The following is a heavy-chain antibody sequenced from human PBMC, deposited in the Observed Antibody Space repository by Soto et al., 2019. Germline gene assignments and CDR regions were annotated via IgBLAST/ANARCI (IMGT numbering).Heavy chain of an antibody. J-gene: IGHJ4*02. CDR1: GFTFDDYA. CDR3: AKDIHVSDYGDSFDY. Sequence: GGSLRLSCAASGFTFDDYAMHWVRQAPGKGLEWVSGISWNSGSIGYADSVKGRFTISRDNAKNSLYLQMNSLRAEDTALYYCAKDIHVSDYGDSFDYWGQGTLVTVSS. CDR2: ISWNSGSI. V-gene: IGHV3-9*01. D-gene: IGHD4-17*01.